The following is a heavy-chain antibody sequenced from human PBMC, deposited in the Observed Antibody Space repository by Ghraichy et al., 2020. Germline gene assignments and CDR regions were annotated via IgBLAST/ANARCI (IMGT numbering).Heavy chain of an antibody. D-gene: IGHD3-3*01. CDR1: GYTFTSYD. V-gene: IGHV1-8*02. CDR2: MNPNSGNT. J-gene: IGHJ6*02. CDR3: ARGAPYYEFWSGYFHNYNCGMGV. Sequence: ASVKVSCKASGYTFTSYDINWVRQATGQGLEWMGWMNPNSGNTGYAQKFQGRVTMTRNTSISTAYMELRSLRSEDTAVYYCARGAPYYEFWSGYFHNYNCGMGVGGQGNTLTGSS.